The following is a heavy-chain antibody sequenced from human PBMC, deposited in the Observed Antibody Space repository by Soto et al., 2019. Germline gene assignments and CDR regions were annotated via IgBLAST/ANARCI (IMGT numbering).Heavy chain of an antibody. CDR2: IYHSGST. Sequence: SSETLSLTCAVSGVSISSSNWWSWVRQPPGKGLEWIGEIYHSGSTNYNPSLKSRVTISVDKSKNQFSLKLSSVTAADTAVYYCARDRGSSGSYYFDYWGQGTLVTVSS. CDR3: ARDRGSSGSYYFDY. D-gene: IGHD6-19*01. CDR1: GVSISSSNW. V-gene: IGHV4-4*02. J-gene: IGHJ4*02.